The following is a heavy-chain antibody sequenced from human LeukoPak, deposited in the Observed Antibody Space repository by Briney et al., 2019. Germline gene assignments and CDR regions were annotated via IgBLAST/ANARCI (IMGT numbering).Heavy chain of an antibody. CDR2: INPNSGGT. Sequence: ASVKVSCKASGYTFTGYYMHWVRQAPGQGLEWMGWINPNSGGTNYVQKFQGRVTMTRDTSISTAYMELSRLRSDDTAVYYCAREYSGSYYWWFDPWGQGTLVTVSS. CDR1: GYTFTGYY. V-gene: IGHV1-2*02. J-gene: IGHJ5*02. D-gene: IGHD1-26*01. CDR3: AREYSGSYYWWFDP.